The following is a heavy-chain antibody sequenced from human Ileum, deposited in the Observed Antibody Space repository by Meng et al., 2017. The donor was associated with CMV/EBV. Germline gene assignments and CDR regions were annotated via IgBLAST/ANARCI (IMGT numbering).Heavy chain of an antibody. D-gene: IGHD6-19*01. Sequence: TVSGGSMTSGGYYWSWIRQHPGKGLEWVGYIYHSGSTYYNPSLQSRATISIDTSKNQFPLKLSSVTAADTAVYYCARLAAGISWFDPWGQGSLVTVSS. J-gene: IGHJ5*02. CDR2: IYHSGST. CDR1: GGSMTSGGYY. V-gene: IGHV4-31*02. CDR3: ARLAAGISWFDP.